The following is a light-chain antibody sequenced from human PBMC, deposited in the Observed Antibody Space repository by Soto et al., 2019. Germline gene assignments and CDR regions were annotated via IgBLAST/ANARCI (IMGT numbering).Light chain of an antibody. J-gene: IGLJ1*01. CDR1: SSDIGAYIY. CDR3: SSYAGSNNFV. CDR2: EVS. Sequence: QSLLTQPPSSSGSPGHSVTISCTGTSSDIGAYIYVSWYQQHPGKAPKLMISEVSRRPSGVPERFSGSKSGNTASLTVSGLQADDEAHYYCSSYAGSNNFVFGTGTKVT. V-gene: IGLV2-8*01.